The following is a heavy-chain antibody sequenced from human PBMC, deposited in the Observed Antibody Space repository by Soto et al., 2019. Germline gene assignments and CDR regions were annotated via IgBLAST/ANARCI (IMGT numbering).Heavy chain of an antibody. V-gene: IGHV1-69*06. J-gene: IGHJ4*02. CDR1: GSTFNNFA. D-gene: IGHD1-26*01. Sequence: QVVLLQSGAEVKEPGSSVRVSCEVSGSTFNNFAFSWVRQAPGHGPEWMGGIVVISNTADYSQRFQDRVTITADTSTNTLYMELGSLTFEATAVYYCARAIKRWEVHYSFDYWGQGTLVTVSS. CDR2: IVVISNTA. CDR3: ARAIKRWEVHYSFDY.